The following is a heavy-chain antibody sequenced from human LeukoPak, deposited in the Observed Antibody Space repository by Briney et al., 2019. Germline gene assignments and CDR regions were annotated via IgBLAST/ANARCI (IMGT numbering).Heavy chain of an antibody. Sequence: PSETLSLTCTVSGGSISSSSYYWGWIRQPPGKGLEWIGSIYYSGSTYYNPSLKSRVTISVDTSKNQFSLKLSSVTAADTAVYYCASWGLTRGDSYFDYWGQGTLVTVSS. J-gene: IGHJ4*02. CDR1: GGSISSSSYY. V-gene: IGHV4-39*07. D-gene: IGHD3-16*01. CDR2: IYYSGST. CDR3: ASWGLTRGDSYFDY.